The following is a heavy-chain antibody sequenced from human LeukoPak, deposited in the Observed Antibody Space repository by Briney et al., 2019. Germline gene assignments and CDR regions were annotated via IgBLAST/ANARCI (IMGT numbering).Heavy chain of an antibody. V-gene: IGHV3-66*01. Sequence: GGSLRLSCAASGFTVSSNYMSWVRQAPGKGLGWVSVIYSGGSTYYADSVKGRFTISRDNSKNTLYLQMNSLRAEDTAVYYCAREGRYYDSSGCTPLDYWGQGTLVTVSS. CDR1: GFTVSSNY. CDR3: AREGRYYDSSGCTPLDY. J-gene: IGHJ4*02. CDR2: IYSGGST. D-gene: IGHD3-22*01.